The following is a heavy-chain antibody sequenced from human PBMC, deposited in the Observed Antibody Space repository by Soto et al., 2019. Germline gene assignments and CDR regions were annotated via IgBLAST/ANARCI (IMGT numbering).Heavy chain of an antibody. CDR1: GYSFTSYW. CDR2: IYPDDSDT. V-gene: IGHV5-51*01. Sequence: RGESLKISCIASGYSFTSYWIAWVRQTPGKGLEWMGIIYPDDSDTRYSPSFQGQVTISADKSITTAYLQWSSMKPSDSAIYYCARGGAAARTFDYWGQGTPVTVSS. D-gene: IGHD6-6*01. J-gene: IGHJ4*02. CDR3: ARGGAAARTFDY.